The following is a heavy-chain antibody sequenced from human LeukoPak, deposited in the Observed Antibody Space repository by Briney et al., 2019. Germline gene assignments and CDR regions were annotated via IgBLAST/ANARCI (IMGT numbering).Heavy chain of an antibody. V-gene: IGHV1-2*02. CDR3: ARTRGSHISMAYLDY. Sequence: GASVNVSCKASEYTFTGYFMHWVRQAPGQGLEWRGWINPKNGDTNYAQKFQGRVTMTRDTSISTAYMELSSLRSDDTAVYYCARTRGSHISMAYLDYWGQGTLVTVSS. J-gene: IGHJ4*02. CDR2: INPKNGDT. D-gene: IGHD2/OR15-2a*01. CDR1: EYTFTGYF.